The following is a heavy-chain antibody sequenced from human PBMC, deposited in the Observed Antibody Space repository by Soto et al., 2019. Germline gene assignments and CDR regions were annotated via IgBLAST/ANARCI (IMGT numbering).Heavy chain of an antibody. CDR1: AFSFSSYG. CDR3: AKSRRFCTGGSCGAFDT. Sequence: EVQLLESGGGLVQPGGSLRLSCAASAFSFSSYGMSWVRQAPGKGLEWVSHITRSGDSTDYADSVKGRFIISRDNSKNTLCLQMNSLRVEDTDIYFCAKSRRFCTGGSCGAFDTWGNGTMVTAS. V-gene: IGHV3-23*01. J-gene: IGHJ3*02. CDR2: ITRSGDST. D-gene: IGHD2-8*02.